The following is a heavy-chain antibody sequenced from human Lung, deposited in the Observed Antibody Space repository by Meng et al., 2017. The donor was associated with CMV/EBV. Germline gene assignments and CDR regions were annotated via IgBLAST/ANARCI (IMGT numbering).Heavy chain of an antibody. CDR2: IYGGGDT. V-gene: IGHV3-53*01. Sequence: GESLKISCAASGFTVSSNDMSWVRQAPGKGLEWVSIIYGGGDTYYVDSVKGRFTISRDNSSNTLSLQLNNLGAEDSAVYYCARVGDDIGSCTTTSCHNGYYFDYWGQGTLVTVSS. D-gene: IGHD2-2*02. CDR1: GFTVSSND. J-gene: IGHJ4*02. CDR3: ARVGDDIGSCTTTSCHNGYYFDY.